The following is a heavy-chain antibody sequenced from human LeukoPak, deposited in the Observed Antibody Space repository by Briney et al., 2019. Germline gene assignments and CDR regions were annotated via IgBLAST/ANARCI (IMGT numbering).Heavy chain of an antibody. V-gene: IGHV3-23*01. CDR3: AKDQSFWDIVLMVPVGPSDV. Sequence: TGGSLRLSCAASGFTFSSYAMSWVRQAPGKGLEWVSGISGSGANTYYADSVKGRFTISRDNSKNTLYLQMNSLGAEDTAVYYCAKDQSFWDIVLMVPVGPSDVWGQGTTVTVSS. CDR2: ISGSGANT. J-gene: IGHJ6*02. CDR1: GFTFSSYA. D-gene: IGHD2-8*01.